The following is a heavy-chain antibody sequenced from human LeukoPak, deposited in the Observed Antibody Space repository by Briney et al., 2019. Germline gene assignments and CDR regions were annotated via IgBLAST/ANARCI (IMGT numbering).Heavy chain of an antibody. CDR2: ISGDGGST. Sequence: PGGSLRLSCAASGFTFSSYAMHWVRHAPGKGLEWVSLISGDGGSTYYADFVKGRFTISRDNSKNSLYLQMSSLRTEDTALYYCARDTLSGRYWATRTNFDYWGQGTLVTVSS. CDR1: GFTFSSYA. V-gene: IGHV3-43*02. D-gene: IGHD1-26*01. J-gene: IGHJ4*02. CDR3: ARDTLSGRYWATRTNFDY.